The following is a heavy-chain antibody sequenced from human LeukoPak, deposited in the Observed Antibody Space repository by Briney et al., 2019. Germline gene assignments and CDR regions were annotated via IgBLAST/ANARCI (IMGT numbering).Heavy chain of an antibody. V-gene: IGHV4-59*01. CDR1: GGSISGSY. J-gene: IGHJ4*02. CDR3: ARGVESYGDYGY. CDR2: MYNSGST. D-gene: IGHD4-17*01. Sequence: SETLSLTCTVSGGSISGSYWSWIRQPPGKGLEWIAYMYNSGSTNYNPSLKSRVTISIDTSKNQFSLKLSSLTAADTAIYYCARGVESYGDYGYWGQGILVTVSS.